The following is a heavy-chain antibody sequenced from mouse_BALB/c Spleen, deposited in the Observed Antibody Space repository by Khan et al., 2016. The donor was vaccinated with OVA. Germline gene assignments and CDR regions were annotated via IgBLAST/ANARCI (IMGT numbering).Heavy chain of an antibody. CDR3: ASAYCNDRALDY. CDR1: GFSLTGYG. J-gene: IGHJ4*01. Sequence: VELVESGPGLVAPSQSLSITCTVSGFSLTGYGVNWVRQPPGKGLEWLGMIWGDGRKDYNSVLKSRLSISKYNSNSQVFLNMNSLQTDDTARYYCASAYCNDRALDYWGQGTSVTVSS. V-gene: IGHV2-6-7*01. CDR2: IWGDGRK. D-gene: IGHD2-14*01.